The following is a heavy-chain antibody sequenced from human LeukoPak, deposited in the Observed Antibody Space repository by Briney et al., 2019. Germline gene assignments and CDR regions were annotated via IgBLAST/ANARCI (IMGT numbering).Heavy chain of an antibody. CDR2: IWHDGSNK. Sequence: PGGSLRLSCAASGFTFSSYGMHWVRQAPGKGLEWVAVIWHDGSNKYYADSVKGRFTISRDNSKNTLYLQMNSLRAEDTAVYYCARGGYYYYYYMDVWGKGTTVTVSS. J-gene: IGHJ6*03. CDR1: GFTFSSYG. CDR3: ARGGYYYYYYMDV. V-gene: IGHV3-33*01.